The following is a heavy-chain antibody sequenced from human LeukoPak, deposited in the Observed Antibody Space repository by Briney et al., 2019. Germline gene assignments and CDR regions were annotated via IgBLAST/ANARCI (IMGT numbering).Heavy chain of an antibody. CDR1: GGSISSYY. CDR3: ARDRVELPFDY. V-gene: IGHV4-59*12. CDR2: VSYSGST. Sequence: PSETLSLTCTVSGGSISSYYWSWIRQPPGKGLEWIGYVSYSGSTNYNPSLKSRVTMSLDTSKNQFSLKLSSVTAADTAVYYCARDRVELPFDYWGQGTLVTVSS. J-gene: IGHJ4*02. D-gene: IGHD1-26*01.